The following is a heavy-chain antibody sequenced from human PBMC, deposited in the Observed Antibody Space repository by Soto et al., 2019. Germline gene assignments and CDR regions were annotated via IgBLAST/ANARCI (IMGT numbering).Heavy chain of an antibody. CDR2: ISYDGSNK. Sequence: GGSLRLSCAASGFTFSSYGMHWVRQAPGKGLEWVAVISYDGSNKYYADSVKGRFTISRDNSKNTLYLQMNSLRAEDTAVYYCARDSWHPNCYYYGVDGWGQGTTVTVSS. CDR1: GFTFSSYG. V-gene: IGHV3-30*03. D-gene: IGHD5-12*01. J-gene: IGHJ6*02. CDR3: ARDSWHPNCYYYGVDG.